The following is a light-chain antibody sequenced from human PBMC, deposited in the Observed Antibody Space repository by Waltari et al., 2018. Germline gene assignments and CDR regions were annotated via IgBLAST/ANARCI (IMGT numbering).Light chain of an antibody. J-gene: IGKJ4*01. CDR2: GAS. CDR1: QSVSSNWARQSVTDN. Sequence: EVVLTQSPATPSVSPGDRATLSCSASQSVSSNWARQSVTDNLAWYQQKPGQAPRLLIYGASTRATGIPARFSGSGSGTDFTLTISSLQSEDVAVYYCQQYNTWPLTFGGGTKVEIK. CDR3: QQYNTWPLT. V-gene: IGKV3-15*01.